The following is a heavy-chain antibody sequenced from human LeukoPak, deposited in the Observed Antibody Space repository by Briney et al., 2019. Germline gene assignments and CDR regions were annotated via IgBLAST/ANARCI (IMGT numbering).Heavy chain of an antibody. CDR3: TRAARGGFYYGLDV. CDR2: IYMGGNT. CDR1: GSTVSSNS. J-gene: IGHJ6*02. Sequence: GGSLRLSRAPSGSTVSSNSIRWVREPPGEGLEWVSVIYMGGNTDYADPVKGRFTIPRNISKNTLYLQMDSLRAEDTAMYYCTRAARGGFYYGLDVWGQGTTVTVSS. D-gene: IGHD3-10*01. V-gene: IGHV3-53*01.